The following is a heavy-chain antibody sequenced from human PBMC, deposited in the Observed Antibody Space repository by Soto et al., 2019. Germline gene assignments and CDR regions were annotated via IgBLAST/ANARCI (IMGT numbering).Heavy chain of an antibody. CDR1: GFTFSSYS. J-gene: IGHJ6*04. V-gene: IGHV3-21*01. Sequence: GGSLRLSCAASGFTFSSYSMNWVRQAPGKGLEWVSSISSSGSYNYYADSVKGRFTISRDNAKNSLSLQMNSLRAEDTAVYFCARECVTIFGVVIPSLDVWGKGTTVTVSS. D-gene: IGHD3-3*01. CDR2: ISSSGSYN. CDR3: ARECVTIFGVVIPSLDV.